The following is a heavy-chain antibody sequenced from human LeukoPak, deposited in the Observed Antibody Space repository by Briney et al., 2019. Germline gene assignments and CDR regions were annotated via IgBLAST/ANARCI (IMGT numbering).Heavy chain of an antibody. V-gene: IGHV4-59*01. Sequence: PSETLSLTCTVSGGSISSYYWSWIRQPPGKGLEWIGYIYYSGSTNYNPSLKSRVTISGDTSKNQFSLKLSPVTAADTAVYYCARASSSWNFDYWGQGTLVTVSS. D-gene: IGHD6-13*01. J-gene: IGHJ4*02. CDR1: GGSISSYY. CDR3: ARASSSWNFDY. CDR2: IYYSGST.